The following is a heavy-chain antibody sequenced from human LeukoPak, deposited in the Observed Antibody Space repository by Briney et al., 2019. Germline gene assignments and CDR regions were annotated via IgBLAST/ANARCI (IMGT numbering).Heavy chain of an antibody. CDR2: ISGSGGST. CDR1: GFTISNFA. V-gene: IGHV3-23*01. CDR3: AKHERGSGWYADAFDI. Sequence: PGGYLRLFCAASGFTISNFAVSGVRQAQGKGLEWVSAISGSGGSTYYADSVKGRFTISRDNSKNTLYLQMNSLRAEDTAVYYCAKHERGSGWYADAFDIWGQGTMVTVSS. D-gene: IGHD6-19*01. J-gene: IGHJ3*02.